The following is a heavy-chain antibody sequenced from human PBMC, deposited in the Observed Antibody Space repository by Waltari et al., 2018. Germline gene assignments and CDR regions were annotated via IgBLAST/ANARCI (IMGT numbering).Heavy chain of an antibody. D-gene: IGHD2-21*01. CDR3: ATGSVAHTY. CDR1: GLLFSSYW. Sequence: EVQLAESGGGLVEPGVYLSLSFAASGLLFSSYWMTWVRQEPGKGLEWVANIKEDGSERYYVDSVRGRFTVSRDNAKNSLFLQMTSLRVEDTAVYYCATGSVAHTYWGQGTLVSVSA. V-gene: IGHV3-7*01. J-gene: IGHJ4*02. CDR2: IKEDGSER.